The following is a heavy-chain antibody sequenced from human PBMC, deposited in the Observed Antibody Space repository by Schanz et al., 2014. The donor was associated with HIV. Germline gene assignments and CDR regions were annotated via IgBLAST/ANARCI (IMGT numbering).Heavy chain of an antibody. CDR2: IWYDGSNK. V-gene: IGHV3-33*06. J-gene: IGHJ4*02. CDR1: GFAFSNYG. Sequence: VQLLESGGGLVQPGGSLRLSCAASGFAFSNYGMHWVRQAPGKGLEWVAAIWYDGSNKFYADSVNGRFTISRDNSKNTLYLQMTTLRTEDTAVYYCAKPEYDSRGNSQSHFDSWGQGTLVTVSS. D-gene: IGHD3-22*01. CDR3: AKPEYDSRGNSQSHFDS.